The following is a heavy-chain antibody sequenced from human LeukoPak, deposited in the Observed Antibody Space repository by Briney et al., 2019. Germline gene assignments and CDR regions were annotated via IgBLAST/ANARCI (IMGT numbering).Heavy chain of an antibody. CDR2: ISYDGGAK. J-gene: IGHJ4*02. CDR3: AKEYCGGRCYEDYFDY. V-gene: IGHV3-30*18. Sequence: GGSLRLSCTASGFTFKDYAMDWVRQAPGKGLEWVAVISYDGGAKYYADSVKGRFTISRDNSKNTLSLQMNSLRAEDTAVYYCAKEYCGGRCYEDYFDYWGQGTLVTVSS. CDR1: GFTFKDYA. D-gene: IGHD2-15*01.